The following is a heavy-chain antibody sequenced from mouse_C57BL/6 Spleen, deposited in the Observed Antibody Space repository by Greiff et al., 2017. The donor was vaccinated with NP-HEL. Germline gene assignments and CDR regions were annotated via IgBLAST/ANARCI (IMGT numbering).Heavy chain of an antibody. CDR2: IYPGDGDT. Sequence: VQLQQSGAELVKPGASVKISCKASGYAFSSYWMNWVKQRPGKGLEWIGQIYPGDGDTNYNGKFKGKATLTADKSSSTAYMQLSSLTSEDSAVYFCARGGYDYDLYFDVWGTGTTVTVSS. CDR1: GYAFSSYW. D-gene: IGHD2-4*01. CDR3: ARGGYDYDLYFDV. J-gene: IGHJ1*03. V-gene: IGHV1-80*01.